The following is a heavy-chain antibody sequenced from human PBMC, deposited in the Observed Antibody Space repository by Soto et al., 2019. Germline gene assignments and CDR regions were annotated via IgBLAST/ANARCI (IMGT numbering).Heavy chain of an antibody. CDR2: IYHSGST. CDR1: GGSISSSNW. Sequence: PSETLSLTCAVSGGSISSSNWWSWVRQPPGKGLEWIGEIYHSGSTNYNPSLKSRVTISVDKSKNQFSLKLSSVTAADTAVYYCARAPETPTIFGVVRPYFFNHWGQGTLVTVSS. CDR3: ARAPETPTIFGVVRPYFFNH. D-gene: IGHD3-3*01. J-gene: IGHJ4*02. V-gene: IGHV4-4*02.